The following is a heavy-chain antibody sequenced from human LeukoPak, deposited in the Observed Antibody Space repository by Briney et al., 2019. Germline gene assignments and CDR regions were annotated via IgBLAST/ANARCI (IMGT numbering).Heavy chain of an antibody. CDR3: AKDPPFRGRVFDY. D-gene: IGHD3-3*02. CDR1: GFTFEYYG. J-gene: IGHJ4*02. CDR2: ISGDGLIK. V-gene: IGHV3-43*02. Sequence: PGGSVRLSRAGSGFTFEYYGIHWLRQGPGKGREWVSLISGDGLIKHYKDSVKGRFTISRDNSKNSMYLQMSSLRPEDTTLYYCAKDPPFRGRVFDYWGQGTPVTVSS.